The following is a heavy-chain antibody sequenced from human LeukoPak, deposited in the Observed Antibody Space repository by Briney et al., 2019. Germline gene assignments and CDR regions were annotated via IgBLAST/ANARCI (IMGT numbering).Heavy chain of an antibody. CDR3: AKGAGVVVITAVCFDY. D-gene: IGHD3-22*01. V-gene: IGHV3-23*01. J-gene: IGHJ4*02. CDR1: GFTFSSYA. Sequence: GGSLRLSCAASGFTFSSYAMSWVRQAPGKGLEWVSAISGSGGSTYYADSVKGRFTISRDNSKNALYLQMNSLRAEDTAVYYCAKGAGVVVITAVCFDYWGQGTLVTVS. CDR2: ISGSGGST.